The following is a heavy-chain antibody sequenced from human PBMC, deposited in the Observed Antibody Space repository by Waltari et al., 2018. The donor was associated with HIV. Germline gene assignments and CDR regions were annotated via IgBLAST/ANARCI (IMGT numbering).Heavy chain of an antibody. D-gene: IGHD7-27*01. CDR3: THSRWGPTDY. V-gene: IGHV2-5*01. Sequence: QITLKESGPTLVKPTQTLTLTCTFSGFSLRPSGVGVAWIRQPPGKALEWLALIFWNDDKRYSPSLKSRLTITKDTSKNQVVLTMTNMDPVDTATYYCTHSRWGPTDYWGQGTLVTVSS. CDR1: GFSLRPSGVG. CDR2: IFWNDDK. J-gene: IGHJ4*02.